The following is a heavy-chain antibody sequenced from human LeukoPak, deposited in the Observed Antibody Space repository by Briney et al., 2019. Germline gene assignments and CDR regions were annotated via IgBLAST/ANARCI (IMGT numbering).Heavy chain of an antibody. CDR2: IYYSGST. CDR3: ARYCGGGSCADS. J-gene: IGHJ4*02. D-gene: IGHD2-15*01. CDR1: GGSISSYY. V-gene: IGHV4-59*01. Sequence: PSETLSLTCTVSGGSISSYYWSWIRQPPGKGLEWIGYIYYSGSTNYNPSLKSRVTISVDTSKNQFSLKLSSVTAADTAVYYCARYCGGGSCADSWGQGTLVTVSS.